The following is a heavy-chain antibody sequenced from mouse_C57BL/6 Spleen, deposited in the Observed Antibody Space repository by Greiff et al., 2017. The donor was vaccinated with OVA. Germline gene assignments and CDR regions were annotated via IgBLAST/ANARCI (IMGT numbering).Heavy chain of an antibody. CDR3: ARSGYYEAWFAY. Sequence: DVKLVESGGGLVKPGGSLKLSCAASGFTFSDYGMHWVRQAPEKGLEWVAYISSGSSTIYYADTVKGRFTISRDNAKNTLFLQMTSLRSEDTAMYYCARSGYYEAWFAYWGQGTLVTVSA. CDR1: GFTFSDYG. CDR2: ISSGSSTI. J-gene: IGHJ3*01. V-gene: IGHV5-17*01. D-gene: IGHD2-3*01.